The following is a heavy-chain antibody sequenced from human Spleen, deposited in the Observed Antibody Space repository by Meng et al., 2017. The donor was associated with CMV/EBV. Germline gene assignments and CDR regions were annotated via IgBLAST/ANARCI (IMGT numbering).Heavy chain of an antibody. J-gene: IGHJ4*02. CDR2: ISYDGFDK. CDR1: GFIFSRYA. Sequence: GESLKISCEGSGFIFSRYAFHWVRQAPGKGLEWVALISYDGFDKSYADSVKGRFTISRDDSRNTLYLQMSSLRTEDTALYYCARTLFPTRPLAGFLYPDSWGQGTLVTVSS. V-gene: IGHV3-30*03. CDR3: ARTLFPTRPLAGFLYPDS. D-gene: IGHD6-19*01.